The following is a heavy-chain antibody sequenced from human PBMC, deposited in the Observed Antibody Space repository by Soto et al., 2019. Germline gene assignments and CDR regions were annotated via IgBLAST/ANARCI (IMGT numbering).Heavy chain of an antibody. CDR2: IYPGDSDT. J-gene: IGHJ4*02. V-gene: IGHV5-51*01. CDR3: AKVKRKYTSTSALDFDS. Sequence: PGESLKISCKGSGYSFTSYWIGWVRQMPGKGLEWMGIIYPGDSDTRYSPSFQGQVTISRDSGKGSLFLQMDSLRTEDTALYYCAKVKRKYTSTSALDFDSWGQGTLVTVSS. CDR1: GYSFTSYW. D-gene: IGHD2-2*01.